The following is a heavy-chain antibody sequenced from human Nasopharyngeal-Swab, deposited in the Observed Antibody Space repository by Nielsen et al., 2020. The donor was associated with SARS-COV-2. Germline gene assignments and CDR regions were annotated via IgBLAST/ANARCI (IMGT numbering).Heavy chain of an antibody. CDR2: INTNTGNP. CDR3: ARDRTYYDFWSGNDAFDI. J-gene: IGHJ3*02. V-gene: IGHV7-4-1*02. Sequence: WVRQAPGQGLEWLGWINTNTGNPTYAQGFTGRFVFSLDTSVSTAYLQISSPKAEDTAVYYCARDRTYYDFWSGNDAFDIWGQGTMVTVSS. D-gene: IGHD3-3*01.